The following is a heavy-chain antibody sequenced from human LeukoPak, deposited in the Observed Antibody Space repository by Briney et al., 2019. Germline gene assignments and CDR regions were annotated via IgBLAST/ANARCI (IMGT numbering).Heavy chain of an antibody. J-gene: IGHJ3*02. Sequence: PSETLSLTCTVSGYSISSGYYWGWIRQPPGKGLEWIGSIYHSGSTYYNPSLKSRVTISVDTSKNQFSLKLSSVAAADTAVYYCARPGRYCSSTSCIGAFDIWGQGTMVTVSS. V-gene: IGHV4-38-2*02. CDR1: GYSISSGYY. D-gene: IGHD2-2*01. CDR2: IYHSGST. CDR3: ARPGRYCSSTSCIGAFDI.